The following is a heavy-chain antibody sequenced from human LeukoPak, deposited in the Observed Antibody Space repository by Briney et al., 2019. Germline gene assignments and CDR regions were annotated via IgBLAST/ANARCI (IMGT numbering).Heavy chain of an antibody. V-gene: IGHV1-2*02. CDR2: INPNRSGN. CDR1: GYTFTGYY. CDR3: ARAGGYCSSPSCWGPIDY. J-gene: IGHJ4*02. D-gene: IGHD2-2*03. Sequence: ASVKLSCKAYGYTFTGYYMHWVRQAPGQGLEWMGWINPNRSGNNYAHTFQGRVTMTRDTAISTAYMELSRLTSDDTAVYYCARAGGYCSSPSCWGPIDYWGQGTLVTVSS.